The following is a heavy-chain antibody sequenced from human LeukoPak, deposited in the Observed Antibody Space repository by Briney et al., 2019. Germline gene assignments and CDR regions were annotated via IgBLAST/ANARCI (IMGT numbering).Heavy chain of an antibody. D-gene: IGHD1-26*01. CDR2: ISNSGRTI. CDR3: ARVAWDLQYTGAFDI. V-gene: IGHV3-48*03. Sequence: GSLRLSCAASGFTFSSYEMNWVRQAPGKGLDWVSYISNSGRTIYYADSVKDRFTISRENAKSSLYLQMNSLRAEDPAVYYCARVAWDLQYTGAFDIWGQGTMVIVSS. CDR1: GFTFSSYE. J-gene: IGHJ3*02.